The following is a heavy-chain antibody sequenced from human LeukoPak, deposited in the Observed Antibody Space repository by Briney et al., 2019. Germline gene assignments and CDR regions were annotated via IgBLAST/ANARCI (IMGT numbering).Heavy chain of an antibody. CDR2: IYYSGST. CDR1: GGSISNYY. V-gene: IGHV4-59*08. J-gene: IGHJ3*01. CDR3: ARHGGRVAFGF. D-gene: IGHD3-16*01. Sequence: SETLSLTCTVSGGSISNYYWSWIRQPPGKGLEWIGYIYYSGSTKYNPSLKSRVTISVDTSKNQFSLKLSSVTAADTAVYYCARHGGRVAFGFWGQGTMVTVSS.